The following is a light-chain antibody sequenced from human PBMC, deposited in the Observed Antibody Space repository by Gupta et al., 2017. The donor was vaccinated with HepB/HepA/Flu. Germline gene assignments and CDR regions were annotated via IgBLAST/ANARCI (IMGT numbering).Light chain of an antibody. CDR2: EVS. V-gene: IGLV2-23*02. CDR1: SSDVGSYNL. CDR3: CSCAGSSTRLV. Sequence: QSALTQPASVSGSPGQSITISCTGTSSDVGSYNLVSWYQQHPGKAPKLMIYEVSKRPSGVSNRFSGSKSGNTASLTISGLQAEDEADYYCCSCAGSSTRLVFGGGTKLTVL. J-gene: IGLJ3*02.